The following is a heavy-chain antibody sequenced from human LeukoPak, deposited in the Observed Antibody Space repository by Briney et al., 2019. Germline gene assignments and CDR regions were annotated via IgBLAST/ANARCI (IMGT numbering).Heavy chain of an antibody. CDR1: GGSISSYY. D-gene: IGHD2-2*01. Sequence: SETLSLTCTVSGGSISSYYWSWIRQPPGKGLEWIGYIYYSGSTNYNPSLKSRVTISVDTSKNQSSLKLSSVTAADTAVYYCARRCSSTSCYGIGMDVWGQGTTVTVSS. J-gene: IGHJ6*02. CDR3: ARRCSSTSCYGIGMDV. CDR2: IYYSGST. V-gene: IGHV4-59*08.